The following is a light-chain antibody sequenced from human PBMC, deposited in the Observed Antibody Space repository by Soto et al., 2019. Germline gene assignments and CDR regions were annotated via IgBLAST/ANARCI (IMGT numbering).Light chain of an antibody. Sequence: QSVLTQPPSVSGAPGQRVTISCTGSSSNIGAGYDVHWYQQLPGTAPKLPIYGNSNRPSGVPDRFSGSKSGTSASLAITGLQAEDEADYYCQSYDSSYVFGTGTKLTVL. V-gene: IGLV1-40*01. CDR1: SSNIGAGYD. J-gene: IGLJ1*01. CDR2: GNS. CDR3: QSYDSSYV.